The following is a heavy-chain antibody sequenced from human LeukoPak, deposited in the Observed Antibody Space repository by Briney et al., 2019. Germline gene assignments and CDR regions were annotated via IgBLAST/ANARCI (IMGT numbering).Heavy chain of an antibody. D-gene: IGHD6-13*01. Sequence: SGGSLRLSCAASGFTFSSYIMTWVRQAPGKGLEWVPTIINSDGTAYYADSVRGRFTISRDNYKNTLYLQMNSLRVDDTAVYYCAKDIAAAAVYYFDYWGQGTLVTVSS. CDR3: AKDIAAAAVYYFDY. V-gene: IGHV3-23*01. CDR1: GFTFSSYI. J-gene: IGHJ4*02. CDR2: IINSDGTA.